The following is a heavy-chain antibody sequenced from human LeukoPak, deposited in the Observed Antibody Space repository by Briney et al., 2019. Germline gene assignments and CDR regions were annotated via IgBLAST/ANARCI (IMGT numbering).Heavy chain of an antibody. D-gene: IGHD6-13*01. J-gene: IGHJ6*03. CDR2: TYYSGST. V-gene: IGHV4-39*01. CDR3: ARHYLEAAAGKKDGFYYYYYYMDV. Sequence: SETLSLTCTVSGGSIRSSNYYWGWIRQPPGKGLEWIGSTYYSGSTYYNPSLNSRITISVDTSKNQFSLKLSSVTAADTAVYYCARHYLEAAAGKKDGFYYYYYYMDVWGKGTTVTISS. CDR1: GGSIRSSNYY.